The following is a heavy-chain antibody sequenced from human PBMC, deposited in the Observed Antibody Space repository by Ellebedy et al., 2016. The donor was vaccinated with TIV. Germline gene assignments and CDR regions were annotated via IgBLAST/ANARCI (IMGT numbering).Heavy chain of an antibody. CDR1: GLTFSSHA. CDR2: ISVSGGNT. D-gene: IGHD4-23*01. CDR3: ARDPVGVGPAFEI. Sequence: PGGSLRLSCAASGLTFSSHAMSWVRQAPGKGLEWVPSISVSGGNTYYADSVKGRFTISRDNSKDTLYLQVNSLRAEDTAVYYCARDPVGVGPAFEIWGQGTMVTVSS. V-gene: IGHV3-23*01. J-gene: IGHJ3*02.